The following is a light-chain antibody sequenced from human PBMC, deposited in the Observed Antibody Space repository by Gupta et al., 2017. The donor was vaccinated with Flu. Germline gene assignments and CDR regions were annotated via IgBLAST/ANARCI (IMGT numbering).Light chain of an antibody. J-gene: IGLJ3*02. Sequence: SYELTQPPSVSVAPGQTARITCSGDALPKQYAYWYQQKPGQAPVLVIYQDSERSSGIPERFSGSSSGTTVTLTISGVQAEDEADYYCQSADSSGTYWVFGGGTKLTVL. CDR1: ALPKQY. V-gene: IGLV3-25*02. CDR3: QSADSSGTYWV. CDR2: QDS.